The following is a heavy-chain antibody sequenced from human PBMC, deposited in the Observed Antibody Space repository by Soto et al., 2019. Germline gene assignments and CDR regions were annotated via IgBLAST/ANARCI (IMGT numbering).Heavy chain of an antibody. V-gene: IGHV4-61*05. CDR1: GDSISSRSYY. Sequence: SLTCTVTGDSISSRSYYWGWIRQPPGKGLEWIGYVYYSGTTNYNPSLKSRVTISVDLSKDQFSLRLSSVTTADTALYYCARTTAVPNTLRSRYFFDYWGQGTLVTVSS. CDR2: VYYSGTT. CDR3: ARTTAVPNTLRSRYFFDY. D-gene: IGHD4-17*01. J-gene: IGHJ4*02.